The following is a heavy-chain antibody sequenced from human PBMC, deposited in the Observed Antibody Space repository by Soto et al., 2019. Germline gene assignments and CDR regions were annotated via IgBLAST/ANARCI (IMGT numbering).Heavy chain of an antibody. J-gene: IGHJ6*02. D-gene: IGHD3-3*01. Sequence: ASVKVSCKASGYTFTSYAMHWVRQAPGQRLEWMGWINAGNGNTKYSQKFQGRVTITRDTSASTAYMELSSLRSEDTAVYYCASTSSDYDFWSGSRAYYYYGMDVWGQGTTVTVSS. CDR3: ASTSSDYDFWSGSRAYYYYGMDV. CDR1: GYTFTSYA. V-gene: IGHV1-3*01. CDR2: INAGNGNT.